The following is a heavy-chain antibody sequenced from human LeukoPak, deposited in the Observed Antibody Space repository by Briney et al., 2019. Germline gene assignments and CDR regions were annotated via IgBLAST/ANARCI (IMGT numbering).Heavy chain of an antibody. Sequence: GGSLRLSCAASGFTFSSYSMNWVRQAPGKGLEWVSSISSSSSYIYYADSVKGRFTISRDNAKNSLYLQMNSLRAEDTAVYYCAGDILSITGSGSYSDYWGQGTLVTVSS. J-gene: IGHJ4*02. V-gene: IGHV3-21*01. CDR3: AGDILSITGSGSYSDY. CDR2: ISSSSSYI. CDR1: GFTFSSYS. D-gene: IGHD3-10*01.